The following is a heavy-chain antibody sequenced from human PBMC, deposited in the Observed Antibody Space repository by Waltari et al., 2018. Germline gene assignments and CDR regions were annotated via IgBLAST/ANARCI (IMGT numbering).Heavy chain of an antibody. V-gene: IGHV4-38-2*01. CDR1: GYSISSGYY. J-gene: IGHJ5*02. D-gene: IGHD3-10*01. CDR3: ARPGGGWFDP. CDR2: IYHSGST. Sequence: QVQLQESGPGLVKPSETLSLTCAVSGYSISSGYYWGWIRQPPGKGLEWIGSIYHSGSTYYTPSLKSRVTISVDTSKNQFPLKLSSVTAADTAVYYCARPGGGWFDPWGQGTLVTVSS.